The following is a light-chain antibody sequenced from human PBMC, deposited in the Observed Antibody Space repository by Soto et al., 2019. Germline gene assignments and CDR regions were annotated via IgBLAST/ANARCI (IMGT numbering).Light chain of an antibody. J-gene: IGKJ1*01. Sequence: EIVLTQSPGTLSLSPGERATLSCRSSQSVSSSYLAWYQHKPGQAPRLLIYDVSSRATGIPDRCSGSGSGTDFTLNISRMEPENFAVYYWQQYGSSQPFGQGTKVEIK. CDR2: DVS. V-gene: IGKV3-20*01. CDR1: QSVSSSY. CDR3: QQYGSSQP.